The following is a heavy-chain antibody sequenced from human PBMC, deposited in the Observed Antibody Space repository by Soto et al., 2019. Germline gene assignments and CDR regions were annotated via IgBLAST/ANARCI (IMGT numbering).Heavy chain of an antibody. Sequence: SETLSLTCTVSGGSIRSSGSYWGWVRQPPGKGLEWIGSISYSGTTYYSPSLKSRVTISVDTSKNQFSLKLSSVTAADTAVYYCARSMSTVTGIDYWGQGTLVTVSS. CDR1: GGSIRSSGSY. V-gene: IGHV4-39*01. J-gene: IGHJ4*02. D-gene: IGHD4-17*01. CDR2: ISYSGTT. CDR3: ARSMSTVTGIDY.